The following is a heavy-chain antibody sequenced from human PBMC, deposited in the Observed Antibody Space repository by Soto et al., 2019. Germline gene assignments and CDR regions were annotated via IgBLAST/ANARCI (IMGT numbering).Heavy chain of an antibody. CDR3: ASRRLLDDFWSGYYYYYGMDV. CDR2: IIPIFGTA. CDR1: GGTFSSYA. V-gene: IGHV1-69*01. Sequence: QVQLVQSGAEVKKPGSSVKVSCKASGGTFSSYAISWVRQAPGQGLEWMGGIIPIFGTANYAQKFQGRVTITADESTSTAYVELSSLRSEDTAVYYCASRRLLDDFWSGYYYYYGMDVWGQGTTVTVSS. D-gene: IGHD3-3*01. J-gene: IGHJ6*02.